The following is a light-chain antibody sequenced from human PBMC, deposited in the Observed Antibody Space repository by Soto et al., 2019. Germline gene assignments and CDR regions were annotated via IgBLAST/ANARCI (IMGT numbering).Light chain of an antibody. CDR1: SSDVGGYNY. CDR2: DAS. V-gene: IGLV2-14*01. Sequence: QSVLAQPASVSGSPGQSITISCTGTSSDVGGYNYVSWYQQPPGKAPKVMIYDASNRPSGLSNRFSGSKSGNTASLTISGLQAEDEADYFCSSYTSSGTYVFGTGTKVTVL. J-gene: IGLJ1*01. CDR3: SSYTSSGTYV.